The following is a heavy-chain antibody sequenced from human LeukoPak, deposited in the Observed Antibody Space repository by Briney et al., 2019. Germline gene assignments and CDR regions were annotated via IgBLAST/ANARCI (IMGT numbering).Heavy chain of an antibody. CDR1: GFTFSTYS. J-gene: IGHJ4*02. CDR3: ARGRSYGEFDY. CDR2: ISSTTTTI. V-gene: IGHV3-48*01. Sequence: PGGSLRLSCAASGFTFSTYSMNWVRQAAGKGLEWVSYISSTTTTIYYADSVKGRFTISRDNAKNSLYLQMNSLRAEDTAVYYCARGRSYGEFDYWGQGTLVTVSS. D-gene: IGHD4-17*01.